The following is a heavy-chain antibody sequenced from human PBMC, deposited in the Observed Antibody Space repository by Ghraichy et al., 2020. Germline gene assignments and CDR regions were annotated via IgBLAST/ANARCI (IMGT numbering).Heavy chain of an antibody. CDR1: GFTVSSNY. CDR3: ARGPRGAAGYYYYGMDV. D-gene: IGHD6-13*01. J-gene: IGHJ6*02. CDR2: IYSGGST. V-gene: IGHV3-53*01. Sequence: GGSLRLSCAASGFTVSSNYMSWVRQAPGKGLEWVSVIYSGGSTYYADSVKGRFTISRDHSKNTLYLQMNNLRAEDTAVYYCARGPRGAAGYYYYGMDVWGQGTTVTVSS.